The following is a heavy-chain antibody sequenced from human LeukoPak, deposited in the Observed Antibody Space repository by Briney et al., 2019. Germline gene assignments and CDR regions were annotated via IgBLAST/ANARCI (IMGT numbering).Heavy chain of an antibody. CDR3: ARVAYSSGYNPYVI. CDR1: GYTFTGYG. Sequence: ASVKVSCKASGYTFTGYGISWVRQAPGQGLEWMGWIGAYNGNTNYAQKLQGRVTMTTDTSTSTAYMELRSLRSDDTAVYYCARVAYSSGYNPYVIWGQGTLVTVSS. J-gene: IGHJ4*02. V-gene: IGHV1-18*01. D-gene: IGHD3-22*01. CDR2: IGAYNGNT.